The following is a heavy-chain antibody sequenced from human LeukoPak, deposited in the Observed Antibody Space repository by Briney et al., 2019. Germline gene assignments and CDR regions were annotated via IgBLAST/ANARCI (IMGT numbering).Heavy chain of an antibody. V-gene: IGHV3-30*18. CDR2: ISYAGSDK. CDR3: AKSSSGGWYLLGDAFDI. Sequence: PGRSLRLSCAASGFTFSSHGIHWVRQAPGKGLGWVAVISYAGSDKYYADSVKGRFTISRDNSKNTLNLQMDSLRAEDTAVYYCAKSSSGGWYLLGDAFDIWGQGTMVTVSS. J-gene: IGHJ3*02. CDR1: GFTFSSHG. D-gene: IGHD6-19*01.